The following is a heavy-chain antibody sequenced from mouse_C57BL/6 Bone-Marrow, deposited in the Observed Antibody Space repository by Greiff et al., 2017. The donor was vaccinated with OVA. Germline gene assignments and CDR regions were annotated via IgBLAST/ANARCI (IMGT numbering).Heavy chain of an antibody. CDR2: INSNNGGT. Sequence: EVQGVESGPELAKPGASVKIPCKASGYTFTDYNMDWVKQSHGKSLEWIGDINSNNGGTIYNQKFKGQATLTVDKSSSAAYMELRSLTSEDTAVYDCARGGYYDYDGGAWFAYWGQGTLVTVSA. V-gene: IGHV1-18*01. CDR1: GYTFTDYN. J-gene: IGHJ3*01. CDR3: ARGGYYDYDGGAWFAY. D-gene: IGHD2-4*01.